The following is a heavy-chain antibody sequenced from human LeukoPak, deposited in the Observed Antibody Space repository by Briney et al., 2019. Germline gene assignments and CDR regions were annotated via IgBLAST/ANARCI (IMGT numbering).Heavy chain of an antibody. CDR2: IWFDGSNK. CDR3: ARVVSYYGSSYRLLDL. J-gene: IGHJ2*01. D-gene: IGHD3-10*01. V-gene: IGHV3-33*01. Sequence: GRSLRLSYEASGFSFSTYGMHWVRQAPGKGLEWVALIWFDGSNKHYADSVKGRFTISRDNSKNTMYLQMDSLRAEDTAVYYCARVVSYYGSSYRLLDLWGRGTLVTVSS. CDR1: GFSFSTYG.